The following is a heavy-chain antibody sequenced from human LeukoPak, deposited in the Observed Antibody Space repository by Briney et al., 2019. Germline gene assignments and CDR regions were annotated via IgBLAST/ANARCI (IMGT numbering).Heavy chain of an antibody. Sequence: PGGSLRLSCAASGFTVSSNYMSWVRQAPGKGLEWVSVIYSGGSTYHADSVKGRFTISRDNSKNTLYLQMNSLRAEDTAVYYCARGDPFGSGPSPAYFDYWGQGTLVTVSS. V-gene: IGHV3-53*01. CDR1: GFTVSSNY. J-gene: IGHJ4*02. D-gene: IGHD3-10*01. CDR3: ARGDPFGSGPSPAYFDY. CDR2: IYSGGST.